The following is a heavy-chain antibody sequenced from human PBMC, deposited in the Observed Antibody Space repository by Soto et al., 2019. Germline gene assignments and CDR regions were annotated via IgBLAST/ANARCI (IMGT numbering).Heavy chain of an antibody. CDR3: ARVGTSIFGVLDC. CDR1: GGSISSGDYY. Sequence: SETLSLTCTVSGGSISSGDYYWGWIRQPPGKGLQWIGHIYYSGTTYHNPSLKSRVTISVDTSKNQFSLKVSSVTAADTAVYYCARVGTSIFGVLDCWGQGTLVTVSS. D-gene: IGHD3-3*01. V-gene: IGHV4-30-4*01. J-gene: IGHJ4*02. CDR2: IYYSGTT.